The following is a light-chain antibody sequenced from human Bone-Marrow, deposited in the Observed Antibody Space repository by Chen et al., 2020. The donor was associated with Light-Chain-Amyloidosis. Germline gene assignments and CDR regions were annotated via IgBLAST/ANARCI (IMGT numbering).Light chain of an antibody. Sequence: DIVMTQSPLSLPVTPGEPASISCRSSQSLLHSNGYNYLDWYLQKPGQSPQLLIYLGSNRASGVPDRVSGSGSGTDFTLKISRVEAEDVGVYYCMQALQTPYTFGQGTKLETK. CDR2: LGS. V-gene: IGKV2-28*01. CDR3: MQALQTPYT. CDR1: QSLLHSNGYNY. J-gene: IGKJ2*01.